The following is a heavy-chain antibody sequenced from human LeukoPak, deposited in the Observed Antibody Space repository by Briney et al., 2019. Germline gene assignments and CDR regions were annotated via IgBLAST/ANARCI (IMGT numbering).Heavy chain of an antibody. D-gene: IGHD1-26*01. V-gene: IGHV1-2*02. Sequence: ASVKVSCKASGYTFTGYFMHWVRQAPGQGLEWMGWIDPNSGGTNYAQNFRGRVTMTRDTSISTAYMELSRLTSDDTAVYYCARVRVTGSSGLDLGHWGQGTLVTVSS. CDR2: IDPNSGGT. CDR3: ARVRVTGSSGLDLGH. J-gene: IGHJ4*02. CDR1: GYTFTGYF.